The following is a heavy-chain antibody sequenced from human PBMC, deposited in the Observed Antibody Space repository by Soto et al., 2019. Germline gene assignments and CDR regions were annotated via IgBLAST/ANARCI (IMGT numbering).Heavy chain of an antibody. CDR2: ISSSADST. D-gene: IGHD2-8*01. J-gene: IGHJ6*02. Sequence: EVQLLESGGGFIHPGGSLRLSCAASGFSFTSFAMNWVRQAPGKGLEWVSIISSSADSTFYADSVKGRFTISRDNSKSRLYLQINSLSAEDTAVYYCAKTRGAMIYAISVYGMDVWGQGTTVTVSS. CDR3: AKTRGAMIYAISVYGMDV. CDR1: GFSFTSFA. V-gene: IGHV3-23*01.